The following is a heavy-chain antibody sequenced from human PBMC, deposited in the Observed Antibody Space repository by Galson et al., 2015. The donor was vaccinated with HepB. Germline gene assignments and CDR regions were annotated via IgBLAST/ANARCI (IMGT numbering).Heavy chain of an antibody. V-gene: IGHV3-74*01. CDR3: ARLIHFPGIGVDY. Sequence: SLRLSCAASGFTFSSYWMHWVRQAPGKGPVWVSRISSDGSSISYADSVKGRFTTSRDNAKNTLYLQVNSLRAEDTAVYYCARLIHFPGIGVDYWGQGTLVTVSS. D-gene: IGHD3-10*01. CDR2: ISSDGSSI. J-gene: IGHJ4*02. CDR1: GFTFSSYW.